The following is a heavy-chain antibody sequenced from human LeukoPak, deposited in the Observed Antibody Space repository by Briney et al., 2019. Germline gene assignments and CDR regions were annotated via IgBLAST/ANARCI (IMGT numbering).Heavy chain of an antibody. D-gene: IGHD3-9*01. CDR2: IIPILDVT. CDR3: ARGGGVDILTGFQY. Sequence: ASVKVSCKASGGTFTNYAINWVRQAPGQGLEWMGRIIPILDVTNYAQKFQGRVTITADQSTSTAYMELSSLRSEDTAVYYCARGGGVDILTGFQYWGQGTLVTVTS. CDR1: GGTFTNYA. V-gene: IGHV1-69*04. J-gene: IGHJ4*02.